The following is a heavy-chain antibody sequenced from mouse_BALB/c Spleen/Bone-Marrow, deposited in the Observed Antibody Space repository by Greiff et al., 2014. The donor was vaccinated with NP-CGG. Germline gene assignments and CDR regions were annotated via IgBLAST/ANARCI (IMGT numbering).Heavy chain of an antibody. V-gene: IGHV1S81*02. CDR1: GYTFTSYW. J-gene: IGHJ3*01. D-gene: IGHD2-12*01. CDR2: INPSNGRT. CDR3: ARDYSYEAGFAWFAY. Sequence: VKLVESGAELVKPGASVKLSCKASGYTFTSYWMHWVKQRPGQGLEWIGEINPSNGRTNYNEKFKSKATLTVDKSSSTAYMQLISLTSEGSAVYYCARDYSYEAGFAWFAYWGQGTLVTVSA.